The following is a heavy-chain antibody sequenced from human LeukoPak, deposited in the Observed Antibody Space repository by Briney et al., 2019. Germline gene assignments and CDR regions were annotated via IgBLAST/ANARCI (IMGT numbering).Heavy chain of an antibody. Sequence: SVKVSCKASGGTFSSYAISWVRQAPGQGLEWMGGIIPIFGTADYAQKFQGRVTITADESTSTAYMELSSLRSEDTAVYYCARVPYCSGGSCLLRGYYFDYWGQGTLVTVSS. CDR1: GGTFSSYA. J-gene: IGHJ4*02. CDR3: ARVPYCSGGSCLLRGYYFDY. CDR2: IIPIFGTA. D-gene: IGHD2-15*01. V-gene: IGHV1-69*13.